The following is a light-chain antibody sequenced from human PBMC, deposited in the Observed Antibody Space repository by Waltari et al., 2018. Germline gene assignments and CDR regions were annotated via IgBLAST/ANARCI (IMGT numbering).Light chain of an antibody. CDR3: QQYNNWPRT. J-gene: IGKJ1*01. Sequence: ETLMTPSPATLSLTPGERATLSCRASQNVERLLAWYQQRPGQAPRLLISGAYTRAPGVPARFSGSGSGTEFTLTITSLQPEDFAHYFCQQYNNWPRTFGPGTRVEL. CDR2: GAY. V-gene: IGKV3-15*01. CDR1: QNVERL.